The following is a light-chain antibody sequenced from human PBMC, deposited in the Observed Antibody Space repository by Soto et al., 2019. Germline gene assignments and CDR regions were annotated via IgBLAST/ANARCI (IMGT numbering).Light chain of an antibody. J-gene: IGLJ3*02. CDR3: QSLGTGIQV. CDR1: SGYSTYA. V-gene: IGLV4-69*01. Sequence: QAVVTQSPSASGSLGASVKLTCTLSSGYSTYAIAWHQQQSEKGPRFLMKINYDGTHSKGDGFFDRFSGSSSGAERHLTISSLQSEDEADYYCQSLGTGIQVFGGGTKLTVL. CDR2: INYDGTH.